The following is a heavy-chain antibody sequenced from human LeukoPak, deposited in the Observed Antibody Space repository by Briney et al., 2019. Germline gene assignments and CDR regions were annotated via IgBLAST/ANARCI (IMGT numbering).Heavy chain of an antibody. D-gene: IGHD2-8*02. V-gene: IGHV3-11*06. CDR1: AFTCSDFH. J-gene: IGHJ6*04. Sequence: WVSLTLTCLASAFTCSDFHMSWIRPAPGKGLEGVSCISGGSTYLDYADSVKGRFTLSRDNAKNSLYLQMNSLRAEDTAVYYCARDTGRSRYYYGMDVWGKGTTVTVSP. CDR3: ARDTGRSRYYYGMDV. CDR2: ISGGSTYL.